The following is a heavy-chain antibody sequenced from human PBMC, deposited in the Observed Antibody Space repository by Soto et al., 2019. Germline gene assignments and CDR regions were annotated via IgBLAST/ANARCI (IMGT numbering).Heavy chain of an antibody. Sequence: ASVKVSCKASGYTFTDYYLNWVRQAPGQGLEWMGWINPHSGGTNYAQKFQSRVTMTRDTSINTAYMDLSSLRSDDAAVYFCARAHYYDSWNNYFDYWGQGALVT. CDR1: GYTFTDYY. CDR2: INPHSGGT. CDR3: ARAHYYDSWNNYFDY. J-gene: IGHJ4*02. D-gene: IGHD3-22*01. V-gene: IGHV1-2*02.